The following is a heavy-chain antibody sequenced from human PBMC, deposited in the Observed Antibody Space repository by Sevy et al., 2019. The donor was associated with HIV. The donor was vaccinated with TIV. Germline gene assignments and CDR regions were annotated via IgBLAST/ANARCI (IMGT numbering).Heavy chain of an antibody. V-gene: IGHV1-18*01. CDR2: ISPHNGDT. CDR3: ARAYCSGGRCYSLAY. D-gene: IGHD2-15*01. J-gene: IGHJ4*02. Sequence: ASVKVSCKASGYLFTSYRITWVRQAPGKRLELVGWISPHNGDTNYAQRVQDRVTMITDTSTTTDYMELRSLTSDDSAVYYCARAYCSGGRCYSLAYWGQGTLVTVSS. CDR1: GYLFTSYR.